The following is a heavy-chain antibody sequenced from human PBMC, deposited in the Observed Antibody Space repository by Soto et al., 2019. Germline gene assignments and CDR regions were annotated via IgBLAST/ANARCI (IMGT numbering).Heavy chain of an antibody. D-gene: IGHD6-19*01. J-gene: IGHJ4*02. Sequence: KTSETLSLTCTVSGGSISSSSYYWGWIRQPPGKGLEWIGEIDHSGTTDYNPPLKSRVTISVDTSKNQFSLKLSSVTAADTAVYYCARVDGCLDYWGQGTLVTVPQ. CDR3: ARVDGCLDY. CDR2: IDHSGTT. CDR1: GGSISSSSYY. V-gene: IGHV4-39*07.